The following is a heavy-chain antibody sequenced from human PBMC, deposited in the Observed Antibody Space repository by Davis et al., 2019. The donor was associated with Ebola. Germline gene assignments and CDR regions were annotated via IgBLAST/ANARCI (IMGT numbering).Heavy chain of an antibody. V-gene: IGHV3-23*01. J-gene: IGHJ4*02. D-gene: IGHD1-20*01. Sequence: GGSLRLSCAASGFTFSTYAMSWVRQTPGKGLEWVSHISGRGARTHCADSVKGRFTISRDNSENTLYLQMNSLRGEDTALYFCARDPQVYNWETHPTWDQWGQGTLVTVSS. CDR2: ISGRGART. CDR1: GFTFSTYA. CDR3: ARDPQVYNWETHPTWDQ.